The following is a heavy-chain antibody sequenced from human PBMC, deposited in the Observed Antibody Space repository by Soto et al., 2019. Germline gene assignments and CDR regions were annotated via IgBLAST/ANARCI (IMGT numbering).Heavy chain of an antibody. CDR3: AKGVATAVPALDY. V-gene: IGHV3-30*18. CDR2: TSYDGNNE. J-gene: IGHJ4*02. CDR1: GFTFSNYA. Sequence: PGGSLRLSCAASGFTFSNYAMHWVRQAPGKGLEWVALTSYDGNNEYYTDSVKGRFTISRDSAKKSVYLQMNSLRPDDTAFYYCAKGVATAVPALDYRGQGTLVTVSS. D-gene: IGHD2-21*02.